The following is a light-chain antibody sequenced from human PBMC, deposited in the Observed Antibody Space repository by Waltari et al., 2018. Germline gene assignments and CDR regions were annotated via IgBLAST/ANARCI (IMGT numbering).Light chain of an antibody. CDR1: QSVSGN. CDR2: GAS. CDR3: QQYNDWPQT. V-gene: IGKV3-15*01. J-gene: IGKJ2*01. Sequence: IVMTQSPATLYVSPGERVTLSCRASQSVSGNLAWYQQKPGQAPRLLMYGASTRAAGVPTRFSGSGSGTEFTVTISSLQSEDFAVYYCQQYNDWPQTFGQGTKLETK.